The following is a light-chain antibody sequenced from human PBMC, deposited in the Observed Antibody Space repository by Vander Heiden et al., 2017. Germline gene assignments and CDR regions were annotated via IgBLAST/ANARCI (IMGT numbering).Light chain of an antibody. CDR3: GTWDTSLSAYV. V-gene: IGLV1-51*01. J-gene: IGLJ1*01. Sequence: SVWTQPPSVSAAPRQKVTISCSGSTSNIGKNYVCWYQQLPGTAPKLLIYDSYKRPSDIPERFSGSKSGTSATLAITGLQTGDEADYYCGTWDTSLSAYVFGPGTKVTVL. CDR1: TSNIGKNY. CDR2: DSY.